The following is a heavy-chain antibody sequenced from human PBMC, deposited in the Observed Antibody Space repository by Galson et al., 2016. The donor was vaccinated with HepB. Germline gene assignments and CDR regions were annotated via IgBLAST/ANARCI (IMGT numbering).Heavy chain of an antibody. J-gene: IGHJ4*02. CDR2: INWNSGTE. CDR1: GFKFHDYD. D-gene: IGHD3-22*01. Sequence: SLRLSCAASGFKFHDYDMHWVRQAPGKGLEWVSGINWNSGTEAYAESVKGRFTISRDNAEKSLYLQMNSLRLEDTALYYCAKTEYFDNSYFDSWGQGTLVTVSS. CDR3: AKTEYFDNSYFDS. V-gene: IGHV3-9*01.